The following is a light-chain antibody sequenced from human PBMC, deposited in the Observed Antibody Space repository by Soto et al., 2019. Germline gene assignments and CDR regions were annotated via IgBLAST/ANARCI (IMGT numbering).Light chain of an antibody. CDR3: QQYDRFPYT. Sequence: DIQMTQSPSTLSVSVGDTVTITCRASQSLSYWLAWYQQKPGQAPKLQIHKASTLESGVPSRFSGSGSGTEFTLTISSLQPDDFATFYCQQYDRFPYTFGQGTKLEIK. J-gene: IGKJ2*01. V-gene: IGKV1-5*03. CDR1: QSLSYW. CDR2: KAS.